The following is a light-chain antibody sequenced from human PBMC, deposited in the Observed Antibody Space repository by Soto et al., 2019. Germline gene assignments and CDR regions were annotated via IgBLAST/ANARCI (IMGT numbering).Light chain of an antibody. Sequence: DIQMTQSPSTLSASIGDRVTITCRATQSISSSLAWYQRKPGKAPQLLIYDASSLESGVPSRFSGSGSGTEFTLTISSLQPDDFATFYCQHYGSYSPSFGQGTKVDIK. CDR2: DAS. CDR1: QSISSS. V-gene: IGKV1-5*01. CDR3: QHYGSYSPS. J-gene: IGKJ1*01.